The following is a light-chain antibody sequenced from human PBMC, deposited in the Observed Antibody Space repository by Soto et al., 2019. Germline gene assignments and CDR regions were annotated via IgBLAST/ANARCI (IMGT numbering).Light chain of an antibody. CDR3: QQYNAWPIT. CDR1: QSVGSA. Sequence: VLTQSPASLSVSPEQTATLSCRASQSVGSAFGWYQQIPGQAPRLLIYGASTRAAGIPARFRGSGSGADFTLTISSLQSEDFAIYYCQQYNAWPITFGQGTRLEIK. CDR2: GAS. V-gene: IGKV3-15*01. J-gene: IGKJ5*01.